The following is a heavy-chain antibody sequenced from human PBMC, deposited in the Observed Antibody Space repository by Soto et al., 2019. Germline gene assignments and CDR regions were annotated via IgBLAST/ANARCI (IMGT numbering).Heavy chain of an antibody. CDR1: GFTFSTYW. Sequence: GGSLRLSCAVSGFTFSTYWMYWVRQAPGKGLVWVSRTNSDGSDTSYADSVKGRFTISRDNAKNTLYLQMNSLRAEDTAVYYCARDRGWSLFDYWGQGT. V-gene: IGHV3-74*01. J-gene: IGHJ4*02. CDR2: TNSDGSDT. CDR3: ARDRGWSLFDY. D-gene: IGHD6-19*01.